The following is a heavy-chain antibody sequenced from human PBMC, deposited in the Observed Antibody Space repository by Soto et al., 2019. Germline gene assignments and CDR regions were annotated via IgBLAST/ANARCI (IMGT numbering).Heavy chain of an antibody. V-gene: IGHV3-30*18. Sequence: GESLKISCAASGFTFSSYGMHWVRQAPGKGLEWVAVISYDGSNKYYADSVKGRFTISRDNSKNTLYLQMNSLRAEDTAVYYCAKNSPDYYYYYMDVWGKGTTVTVSS. J-gene: IGHJ6*03. CDR2: ISYDGSNK. CDR3: AKNSPDYYYYYMDV. CDR1: GFTFSSYG.